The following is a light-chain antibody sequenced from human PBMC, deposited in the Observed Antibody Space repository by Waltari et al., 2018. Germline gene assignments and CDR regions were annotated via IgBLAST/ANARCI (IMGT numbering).Light chain of an antibody. V-gene: IGKV1-9*01. CDR2: AAS. J-gene: IGKJ5*01. CDR3: QHLNSYPIT. CDR1: QGITNY. Sequence: DIQLTQSPSFLSASVGDRVTITYRASQGITNYLAWYQQKPGKAPKLLIYAASALQSGVPSTFSGSGSGTEFTLTISSLQPEDFATYYCQHLNSYPITFGQGTRLEMK.